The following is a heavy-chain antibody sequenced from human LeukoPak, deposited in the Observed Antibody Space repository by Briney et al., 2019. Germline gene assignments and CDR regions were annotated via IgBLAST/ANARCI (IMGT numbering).Heavy chain of an antibody. Sequence: ASVKVSCKASGYTFRDYYIHWVRQAPGQGLEWMGWINPNDGGTHHAQKFQDRVTMTRDTSITTAYMEVSSLRSDDTAVYYCARDGIKVTKNAFDIWGQGTMVTVSS. CDR2: INPNDGGT. CDR3: ARDGIKVTKNAFDI. CDR1: GYTFRDYY. D-gene: IGHD2-21*02. V-gene: IGHV1-2*02. J-gene: IGHJ3*02.